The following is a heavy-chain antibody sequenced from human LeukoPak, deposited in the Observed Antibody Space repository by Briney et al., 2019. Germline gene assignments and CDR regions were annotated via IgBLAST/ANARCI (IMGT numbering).Heavy chain of an antibody. J-gene: IGHJ4*02. V-gene: IGHV3-23*01. CDR1: GFTFSSHG. CDR2: ISPNGVIT. D-gene: IGHD5-24*01. CDR3: AKDDAWLQYGD. Sequence: GGSLRLSCAASGFTFSSHGMNWVRQAPGKGLEWVSGISPNGVITYYTDSVKGRFTISRDNSKGTVYLHMNRLRPEDTAVYYCAKDDAWLQYGDWGRGTLVTVSS.